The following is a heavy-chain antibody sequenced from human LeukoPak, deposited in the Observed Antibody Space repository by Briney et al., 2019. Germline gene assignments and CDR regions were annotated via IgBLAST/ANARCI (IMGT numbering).Heavy chain of an antibody. CDR3: ARDFSYSDY. J-gene: IGHJ4*02. Sequence: GGSLRLSCVASGFTFSNYWMTWVRQAPGKGLEWVANIKQDGSEKYYVDSVEGRFTISRDNAKNSLYLQMNSLRAEDTAVYYCARDFSYSDYWGQGTLVTVSA. CDR2: IKQDGSEK. D-gene: IGHD2/OR15-2a*01. CDR1: GFTFSNYW. V-gene: IGHV3-7*04.